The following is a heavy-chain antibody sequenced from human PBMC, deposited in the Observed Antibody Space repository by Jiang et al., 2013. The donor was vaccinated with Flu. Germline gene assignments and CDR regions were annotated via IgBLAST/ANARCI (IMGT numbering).Heavy chain of an antibody. D-gene: IGHD4-23*01. Sequence: QLVESGAEVKKPGESLKISCKGSGYRFTSYWIGWVRQMPGKGLEWMGIIYPGDSDTTYSPAFQGQATISADKSTSTAFLQWISLKASDTAMYYCARLGDDYGGSSPARPFDYWGQGTLVTVSS. CDR3: ARLGDDYGGSSPARPFDY. CDR1: GYRFTSYW. V-gene: IGHV5-51*01. CDR2: IYPGDSDT. J-gene: IGHJ4*02.